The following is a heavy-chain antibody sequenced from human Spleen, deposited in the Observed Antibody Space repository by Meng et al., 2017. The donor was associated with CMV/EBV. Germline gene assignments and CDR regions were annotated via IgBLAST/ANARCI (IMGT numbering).Heavy chain of an antibody. CDR3: ARFVSAAISYFDY. J-gene: IGHJ4*02. CDR1: GGSFSGYF. Sequence: SETLSLTCAVYGGSFSGYFWSWIRQPPGKGLQWIGEINHSGTTNYNPSLKSRVTISVDTSKNQFSLRLTSVTAADTTIYYCARFVSAAISYFDYWGQGTLVTVSS. D-gene: IGHD2-2*01. CDR2: INHSGTT. V-gene: IGHV4-34*01.